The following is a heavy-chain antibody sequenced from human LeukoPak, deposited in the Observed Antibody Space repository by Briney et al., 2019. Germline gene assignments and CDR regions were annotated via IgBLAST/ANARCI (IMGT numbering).Heavy chain of an antibody. CDR1: GYTFTSYD. CDR3: ARANFDYGYYYYYMDV. J-gene: IGHJ6*03. Sequence: ASVKVSCKASGYTFTSYDINWVRQATGQGLEWMGWMNPNSGNTGYAQKFQGRVTITRDTSISTAYMELSRLRSDDTAVYYCARANFDYGYYYYYMDVWGKGTTVTVSS. V-gene: IGHV1-8*03. D-gene: IGHD3-9*01. CDR2: MNPNSGNT.